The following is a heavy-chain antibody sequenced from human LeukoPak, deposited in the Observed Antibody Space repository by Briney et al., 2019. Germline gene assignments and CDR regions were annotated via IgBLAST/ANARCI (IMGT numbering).Heavy chain of an antibody. J-gene: IGHJ4*02. Sequence: GGSLRLSSAASGFTFSSYGMHWVRQAPGKGLEWVAVIWYDGSNKYYADSVKGRFTISRDNSKNTLYLQMNSLRAEDTAVYYCAREGGDPVGLDYWGQGTLVTVSS. CDR2: IWYDGSNK. V-gene: IGHV3-33*01. D-gene: IGHD2-21*02. CDR3: AREGGDPVGLDY. CDR1: GFTFSSYG.